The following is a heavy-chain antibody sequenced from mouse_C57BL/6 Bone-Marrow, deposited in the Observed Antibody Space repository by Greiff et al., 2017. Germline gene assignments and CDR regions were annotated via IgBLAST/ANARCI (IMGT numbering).Heavy chain of an antibody. CDR3: AGGDWDGGYYFDY. D-gene: IGHD4-1*01. J-gene: IGHJ2*01. Sequence: VQLKESGAELVRPGSSVKMSCKTSGYTFTSYGINWVKQRPGQGLEWIGYIYIGNGYTEYNEKFKGKATLTSDTSSSTAYMQLSSLTSEDSAIYFCAGGDWDGGYYFDYWGQGTTLTVSS. CDR2: IYIGNGYT. CDR1: GYTFTSYG. V-gene: IGHV1-58*01.